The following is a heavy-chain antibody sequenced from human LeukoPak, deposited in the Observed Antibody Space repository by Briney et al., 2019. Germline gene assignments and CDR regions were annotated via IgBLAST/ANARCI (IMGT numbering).Heavy chain of an antibody. J-gene: IGHJ6*03. V-gene: IGHV4-59*01. D-gene: IGHD3-22*01. CDR1: GGSISSYY. CDR3: ARGLRYYDSSGYPPYYYYYYMDV. CDR2: IYYSGST. Sequence: SETLSLTCTVSGGSISSYYWSWIRQPPGKGLEWIGYIYYSGSTNYSPSLKSRVTISVDTSKNQFSLKLSSVTAADTAVYYCARGLRYYDSSGYPPYYYYYYMDVWGKGTTVTVSS.